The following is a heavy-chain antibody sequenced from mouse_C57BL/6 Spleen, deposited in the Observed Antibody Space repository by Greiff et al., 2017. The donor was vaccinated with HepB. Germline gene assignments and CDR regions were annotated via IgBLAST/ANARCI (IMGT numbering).Heavy chain of an antibody. CDR3: ARLRSRAMDY. CDR2: IWSGGST. CDR1: GFSLTSYG. J-gene: IGHJ4*01. Sequence: VQLQQSGPGLVQPSQSLSITCTVSGFSLTSYGVHWVRQSPGKGLEWLGVIWSGGSTDYNAAFISRLSISKDNSKSQVFFKMNSLQADDTAIYYCARLRSRAMDYWGQGTSVTVSS. V-gene: IGHV2-2*01.